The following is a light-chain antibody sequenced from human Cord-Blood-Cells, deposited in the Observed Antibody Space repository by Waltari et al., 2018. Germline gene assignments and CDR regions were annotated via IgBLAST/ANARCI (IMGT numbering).Light chain of an antibody. CDR3: RPLKSYSGT. V-gene: IGKV1-9*01. CDR2: AAS. Sequence: DIQLTQSPSFLPASVGDRVTITCRASQGISSYLAWYQQQPGKAPKLLIYAASTLQSGVPSRFSGSGAGTEFNHTISSQQPEDFATYCGRPLKSYSGTFGQGTKVEIK. CDR1: QGISSY. J-gene: IGKJ1*01.